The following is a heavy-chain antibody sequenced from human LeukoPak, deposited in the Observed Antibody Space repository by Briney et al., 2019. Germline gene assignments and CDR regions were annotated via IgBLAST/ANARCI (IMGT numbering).Heavy chain of an antibody. CDR1: GGSISSYY. CDR2: IYYSGST. Sequence: SETLSLTCTVSGGSISSYYWSWIRQPPGKGPEWIGYIYYSGSTNYNPSLKSRVTISVDTSKNQFSLKLSSVTAADTAVYYCARHRSSTRFDAFDIWGQGTMVTVSS. J-gene: IGHJ3*02. V-gene: IGHV4-59*08. D-gene: IGHD2-2*01. CDR3: ARHRSSTRFDAFDI.